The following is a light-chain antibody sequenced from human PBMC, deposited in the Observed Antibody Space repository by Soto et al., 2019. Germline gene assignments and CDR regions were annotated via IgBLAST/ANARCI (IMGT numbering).Light chain of an antibody. CDR1: QSVSGY. Sequence: EIVLTQSPDTLSLSPGERATLSCSASQSVSGYLGWYQQKPGQAPRLLLYDASNRAYGVPARFRGSGSGTNFTLTIASLEPEDFAVYYCQQRSNWPYLTFGGGTRV. V-gene: IGKV3-11*01. CDR2: DAS. CDR3: QQRSNWPYLT. J-gene: IGKJ4*01.